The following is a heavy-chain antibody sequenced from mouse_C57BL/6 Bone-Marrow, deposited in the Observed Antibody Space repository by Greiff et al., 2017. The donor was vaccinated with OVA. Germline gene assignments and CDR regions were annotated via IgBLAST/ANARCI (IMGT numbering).Heavy chain of an antibody. Sequence: QVQLQQPGAELVKPGASVKVSCKASGYTFTSYWMHWVKQRPGQGLEWIGRIHPSDSDTNYNQKFKGKATLTVDKSSSTAYMQRSSLTSEDSAVYYCAIFLYSNYCYAMDCWGQGTSVTVAS. D-gene: IGHD2-5*01. CDR3: AIFLYSNYCYAMDC. V-gene: IGHV1-74*01. CDR2: IHPSDSDT. CDR1: GYTFTSYW. J-gene: IGHJ4*01.